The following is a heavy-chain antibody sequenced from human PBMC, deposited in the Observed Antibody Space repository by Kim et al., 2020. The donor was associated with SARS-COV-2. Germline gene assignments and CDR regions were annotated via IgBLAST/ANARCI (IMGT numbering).Heavy chain of an antibody. V-gene: IGHV1-46*01. CDR1: GYTFTSYY. J-gene: IGHJ3*02. D-gene: IGHD3-22*01. CDR3: ARGTEGKGIISITMIVVPLHDAFDI. Sequence: ASVKVSCKASGYTFTSYYMHWVRQAPGQGLEWMGIINPSGGSTSYAQKFQGRVTMTRDTSTSTVYMELSSLRSEDTAVYYCARGTEGKGIISITMIVVPLHDAFDIWGQGTMVTVSS. CDR2: INPSGGST.